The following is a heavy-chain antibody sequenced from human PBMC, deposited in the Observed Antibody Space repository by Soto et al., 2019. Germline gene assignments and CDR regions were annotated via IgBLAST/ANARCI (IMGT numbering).Heavy chain of an antibody. CDR1: GGSISSSNW. D-gene: IGHD7-27*01. CDR3: ARRWGEGRVDY. J-gene: IGHJ4*02. V-gene: IGHV4-4*02. Sequence: QVQLQESGPGLVKPSGTLSLTCAVSGGSISSSNWWSWVRQPPGKGLEWIGEIYHSGNTNYNPSLQSRATMAVDKPTNQVSLTLRSVAAADTAVYYCARRWGEGRVDYWGQGTLVTVSS. CDR2: IYHSGNT.